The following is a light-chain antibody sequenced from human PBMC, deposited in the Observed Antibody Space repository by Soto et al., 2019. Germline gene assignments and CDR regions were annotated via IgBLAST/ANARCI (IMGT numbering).Light chain of an antibody. J-gene: IGKJ2*04. CDR2: DAC. CDR3: KPSTYWARGS. CDR1: QSVSSY. Sequence: EIVLTQSPATLSLSPGERATLSCRASQSVSSYLAWYQHKPGQAPRLLIYDACNRAPGIQARLNGSGYGSDFTFNISSLAPDDLEAYYCKPSTYWARGSFGQGMKLAIK. V-gene: IGKV3-11*01.